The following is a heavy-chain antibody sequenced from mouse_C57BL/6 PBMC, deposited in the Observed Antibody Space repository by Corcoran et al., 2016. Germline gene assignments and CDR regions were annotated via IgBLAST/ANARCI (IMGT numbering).Heavy chain of an antibody. CDR3: ARVGITTRAAPLFDY. V-gene: IGHV1-26*01. CDR1: GYTFTDYY. D-gene: IGHD1-1*01. CDR2: INPNNGGT. J-gene: IGHJ2*01. Sequence: EVQLQQSGPELVKPGASVKISCKASGYTFTDYYMNWVKQSHGKSLEWIGDINPNNGGTSYNQKFKGKATLTVDKSSSTAYMELRSLTSEDSAVYYCARVGITTRAAPLFDYWGQGTTLTVSS.